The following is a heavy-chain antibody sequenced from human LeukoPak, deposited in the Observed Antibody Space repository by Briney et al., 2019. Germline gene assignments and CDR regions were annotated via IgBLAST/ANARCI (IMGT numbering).Heavy chain of an antibody. CDR2: IVVGSGNT. CDR1: GFTFTSSA. D-gene: IGHD6-19*01. CDR3: AMGVGAPEDLAVAADFDY. Sequence: SVKVSCKASGFTFTSSAMQWVRQARGQRLEWIGWIVVGSGNTNYAQKFQGRVTITADKSTSTAYMELSSLRSEDTAVYYCAMGVGAPEDLAVAADFDYWGQGTLVTVSS. V-gene: IGHV1-58*02. J-gene: IGHJ4*02.